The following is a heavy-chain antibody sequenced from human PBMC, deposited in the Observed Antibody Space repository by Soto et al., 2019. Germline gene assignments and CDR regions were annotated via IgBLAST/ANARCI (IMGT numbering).Heavy chain of an antibody. CDR1: GYTFTSYD. CDR3: ARGPPEIIAALPWFDP. D-gene: IGHD6-13*01. CDR2: MNPNSGNT. J-gene: IGHJ5*02. Sequence: QVQLVQSGAEVKKPGASVKVSCKASGYTFTSYDINWVRQATGQGLEWMGWMNPNSGNTGYAQKFQGRVIMTRNTSISTAYMELSSLRSEDTAVYYCARGPPEIIAALPWFDPWGQGTLVTVSS. V-gene: IGHV1-8*01.